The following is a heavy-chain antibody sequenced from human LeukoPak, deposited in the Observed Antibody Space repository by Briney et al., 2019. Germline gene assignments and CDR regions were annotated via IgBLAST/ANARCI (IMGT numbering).Heavy chain of an antibody. CDR3: ARGYYCTHGVCYGGDFDN. Sequence: ASVKVSCKASGYTFTGYFIHWVRQAPGQGPEWMGCINGNSGGTDYAQKFQGRVTMTRDTSIGTVYMELSSLRSDDTAVYYCARGYYCTHGVCYGGDFDNWGQGTLVTVSS. J-gene: IGHJ4*02. CDR2: INGNSGGT. CDR1: GYTFTGYF. V-gene: IGHV1-2*02. D-gene: IGHD2-8*01.